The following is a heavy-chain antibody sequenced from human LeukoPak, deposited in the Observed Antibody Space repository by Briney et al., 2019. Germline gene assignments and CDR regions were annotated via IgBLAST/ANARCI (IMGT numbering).Heavy chain of an antibody. CDR2: LYWDDEK. CDR3: ARIGLWDDYFDY. Sequence: SGPTLVKLTQTLTLTCTFSGLSLRTSGGGVGWIRQPPGKALEWLALLYWDDEKPYSPSLQSRLTITKDTSKSPVVLTMTNMDHVDTATYYCARIGLWDDYFDYWGQGTMVTVSS. D-gene: IGHD3-16*01. CDR1: GLSLRTSGGG. J-gene: IGHJ4*02. V-gene: IGHV2-5*02.